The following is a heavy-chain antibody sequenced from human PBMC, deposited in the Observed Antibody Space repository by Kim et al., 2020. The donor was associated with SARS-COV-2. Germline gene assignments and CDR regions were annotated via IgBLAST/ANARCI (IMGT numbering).Heavy chain of an antibody. CDR1: GFTFSSYA. V-gene: IGHV3-23*01. J-gene: IGHJ6*02. D-gene: IGHD3-9*01. CDR3: AKDELRYFDYGMDG. CDR2: ISGSGGST. Sequence: GGSLRLSCAASGFTFSSYAMSWVRQAPGKGLEWVSAISGSGGSTYYADSVKGRFTISRDNSKNTLYLQMNSLRAEDTAVYYCAKDELRYFDYGMDGWGQGTTVTVSS.